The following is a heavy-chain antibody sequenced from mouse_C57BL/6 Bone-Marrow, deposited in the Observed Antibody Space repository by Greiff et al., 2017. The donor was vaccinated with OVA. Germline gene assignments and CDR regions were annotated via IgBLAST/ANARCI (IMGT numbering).Heavy chain of an antibody. J-gene: IGHJ3*01. CDR1: GFSLSTFGMG. CDR2: IWWGDDK. Sequence: QVTLKESGPGILQPSQTLSLTCSFSGFSLSTFGMGVGWIRQPSGKGLEWLAHIWWGDDKYYTPALKSRLTISKATSKNQVFLKIANVDTADTATYYCARSYYSNSYWFAYWGQGTLVTVSA. D-gene: IGHD2-5*01. V-gene: IGHV8-8*01. CDR3: ARSYYSNSYWFAY.